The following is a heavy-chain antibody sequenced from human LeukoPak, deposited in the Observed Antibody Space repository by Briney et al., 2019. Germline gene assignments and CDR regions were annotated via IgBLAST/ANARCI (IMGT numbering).Heavy chain of an antibody. Sequence: GGSLRLSCAASGSTFSRYWMHWVRQAPGKGLVWVSRVKSDGSDTIHADSVKGRFTISRDNAKNTLYLQMDSLRAEDTAVYYCTTGIGNYYYYWGQGTLVTVAS. D-gene: IGHD3-10*01. CDR3: TTGIGNYYYY. CDR1: GSTFSRYW. V-gene: IGHV3-74*01. CDR2: VKSDGSDT. J-gene: IGHJ4*02.